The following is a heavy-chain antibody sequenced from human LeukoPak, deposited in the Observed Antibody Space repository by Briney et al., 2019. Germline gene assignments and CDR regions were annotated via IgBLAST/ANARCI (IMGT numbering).Heavy chain of an antibody. CDR2: INYSGNT. CDR3: ARPSGRNWDAFDI. CDR1: GDSISSSPYF. V-gene: IGHV4-39*01. J-gene: IGHJ3*02. Sequence: SETLSLTCTVSGDSISSSPYFCGWLRQPPGKGLEWIGSINYSGNTYFNPSLQSRVAISVDTSKNQFSLKLSSLTAADTAVYSCARPSGRNWDAFDIWGQGTMVTVSS. D-gene: IGHD1-14*01.